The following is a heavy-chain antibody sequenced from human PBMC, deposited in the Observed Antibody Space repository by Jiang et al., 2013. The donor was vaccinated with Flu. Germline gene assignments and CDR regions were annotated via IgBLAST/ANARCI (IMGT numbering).Heavy chain of an antibody. J-gene: IGHJ5*02. CDR2: IYPGDSDT. V-gene: IGHV5-51*01. CDR3: ARLGTPSDWFDP. D-gene: IGHD3-16*01. Sequence: EWMGIIYPGDSDTRYSPSFQGQVTISADKSISTAYLQWSSLKASDTAMYYCARLGTPSDWFDPWGQGTLVTVSS.